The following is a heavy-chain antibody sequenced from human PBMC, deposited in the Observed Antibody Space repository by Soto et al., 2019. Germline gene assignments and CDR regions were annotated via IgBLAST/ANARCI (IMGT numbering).Heavy chain of an antibody. CDR3: AHRIGESYYAY. D-gene: IGHD3-16*01. J-gene: IGHJ4*02. CDR1: GFSFSTSGVG. V-gene: IGHV2-5*02. Sequence: QITLKESGPTVVKPTQTLTLTCTFSGFSFSTSGVGVGWIRQPPGKALEWLALIYRDDTKRYSPSLKSRLTITKGTSKNQVVLTMTNMDPVDTATYYCAHRIGESYYAYWGQGALITVSS. CDR2: IYRDDTK.